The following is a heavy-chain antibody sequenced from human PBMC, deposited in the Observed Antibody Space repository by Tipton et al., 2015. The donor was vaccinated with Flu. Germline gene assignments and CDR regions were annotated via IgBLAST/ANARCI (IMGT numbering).Heavy chain of an antibody. Sequence: TLSLTCTVSGGSISSVTYYWGWIRQPPGKGLEWIGNIYYTGYPYHNPSLKSRLAMSIDTSKNQFSLRLSSMTAADTAVYYCAKVKFGWVESWAQGSLLTVSS. J-gene: IGHJ5*01. D-gene: IGHD3-16*01. CDR2: IYYTGYP. CDR1: GGSISSVTYY. V-gene: IGHV4-39*07. CDR3: AKVKFGWVES.